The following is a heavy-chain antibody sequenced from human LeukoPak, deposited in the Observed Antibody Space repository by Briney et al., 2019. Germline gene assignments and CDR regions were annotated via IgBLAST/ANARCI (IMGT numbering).Heavy chain of an antibody. CDR3: ARHRYYYRSGSYYGAPYYMDV. Sequence: SETLSLTCAVYGGSFSSGYYWGWIRQPPGKGLEWIGSIYHSGSTYYNPSLKSRVTISVDTSKNQFSLKLSSVTAADTAVYYCARHRYYYRSGSYYGAPYYMDVWGKGTTVTISS. CDR1: GGSFSSGYY. V-gene: IGHV4-38-2*01. CDR2: IYHSGST. J-gene: IGHJ6*03. D-gene: IGHD3-10*01.